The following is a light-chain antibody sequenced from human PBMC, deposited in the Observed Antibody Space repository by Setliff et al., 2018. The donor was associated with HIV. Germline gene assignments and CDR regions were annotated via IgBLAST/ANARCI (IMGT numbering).Light chain of an antibody. CDR3: CSYAGDTAFYV. Sequence: QSALTQPASVSGSPGQSITISCTGTNSDVGSYNFVSWYQLHPGKAPKLMIYGVNNRPSGVSNRFSGSKSGNTASLTISGLQAEDEADYYCCSYAGDTAFYVFGIGTKVTVL. CDR1: NSDVGSYNF. V-gene: IGLV2-23*02. CDR2: GVN. J-gene: IGLJ1*01.